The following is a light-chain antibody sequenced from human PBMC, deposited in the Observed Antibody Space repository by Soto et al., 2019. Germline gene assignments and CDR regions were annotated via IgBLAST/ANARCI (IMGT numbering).Light chain of an antibody. CDR3: SSYTSSSTGV. CDR1: SSDVGGYNY. V-gene: IGLV2-14*01. J-gene: IGLJ1*01. Sequence: QSALTQPASVSGSPGQSITISCTGTSSDVGGYNYVSWYQQHPGKAPKLMIYDVSNRPSGVSNRFSGSKSGNTASLTISGLQAEDVADYYCSSYTSSSTGVFGTGTKRTVL. CDR2: DVS.